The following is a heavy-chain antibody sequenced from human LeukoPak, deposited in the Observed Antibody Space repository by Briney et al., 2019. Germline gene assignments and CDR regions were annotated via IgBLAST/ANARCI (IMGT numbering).Heavy chain of an antibody. Sequence: PGGSLRLSCAASGFTFSSYSMNWVRQAPGKGLEWVSSISSSSSYIYYADSVKGRFTISRDNAKNSLYLQMYSLRAEDTAVYYCARDSHQIADYWYFDLWGRGTLVTVSS. CDR2: ISSSSSYI. CDR3: ARDSHQIADYWYFDL. J-gene: IGHJ2*01. V-gene: IGHV3-21*01. CDR1: GFTFSSYS.